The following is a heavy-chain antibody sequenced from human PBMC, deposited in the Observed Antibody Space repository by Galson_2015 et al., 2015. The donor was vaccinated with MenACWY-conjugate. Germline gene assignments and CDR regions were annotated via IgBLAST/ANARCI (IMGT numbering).Heavy chain of an antibody. CDR3: TRGHYGLDV. V-gene: IGHV3-7*01. Sequence: SLRLSCAASGFTFSAYGMTWVRQAPGKGLEWVASIKKQDGSEKYSVDSVKHRFTFSRDNAKKSLYLKMNSLRAEDTAVYYSTRGHYGLDVWGQGTTVTVSS. CDR1: GFTFSAYG. J-gene: IGHJ6*02. CDR2: IKKQDGSEK.